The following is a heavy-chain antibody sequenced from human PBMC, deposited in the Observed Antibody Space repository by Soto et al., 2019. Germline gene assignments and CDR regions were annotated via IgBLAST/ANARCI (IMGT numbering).Heavy chain of an antibody. CDR1: GGSISSGGYY. J-gene: IGHJ5*02. CDR3: ARYKGDTRLFDP. D-gene: IGHD3-22*01. CDR2: IYYSGST. Sequence: SETLSLTCTVSGGSISSGGYYWSWIRQHPGKGLEWIGYIYYSGSTYYNPSLKSRVTISVDTSKNQFSLKLSSVTAADTAVYYCARYKGDTRLFDPWGRGTLVTVSS. V-gene: IGHV4-31*03.